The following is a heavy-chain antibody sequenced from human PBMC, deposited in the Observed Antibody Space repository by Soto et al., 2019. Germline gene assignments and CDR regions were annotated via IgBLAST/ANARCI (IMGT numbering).Heavy chain of an antibody. V-gene: IGHV3-48*02. D-gene: IGHD6-13*01. Sequence: GSLRLSCAASGFTFSTYSMSWVRQAPGKGLEWVSYISSSSSIIFYADSVKGRFTISRDNAKNSLYLQMNSLRDEDTAVYYCARDSSSWYLASNWFDPWGQGTLVTVSS. J-gene: IGHJ5*02. CDR3: ARDSSSWYLASNWFDP. CDR1: GFTFSTYS. CDR2: ISSSSSII.